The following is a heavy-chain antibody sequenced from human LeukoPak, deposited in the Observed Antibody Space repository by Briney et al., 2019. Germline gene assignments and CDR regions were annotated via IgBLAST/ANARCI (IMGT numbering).Heavy chain of an antibody. Sequence: PSETLSLTCTVSGYSISSGYYWGWIRQPPGKGLEWIGSIYHSGSTYYNPSLKSRVTISVDTSNNQFSLKVSSVTAADTAVYYCASDRDYGEPGGWGQGTLVTVSS. J-gene: IGHJ4*02. CDR2: IYHSGST. CDR1: GYSISSGYY. CDR3: ASDRDYGEPGG. V-gene: IGHV4-38-2*02. D-gene: IGHD4-17*01.